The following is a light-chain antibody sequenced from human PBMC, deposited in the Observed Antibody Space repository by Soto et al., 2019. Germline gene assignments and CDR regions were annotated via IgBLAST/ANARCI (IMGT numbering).Light chain of an antibody. Sequence: DIQMTQSPSTLSASVGDRVTITCRASQSISNWLAWYQQKPGKAPKLLIYKASSLESGVPSRFSGSGSGTEFTLTINSVQPDDFATYYCQRYNSYAWTFGQGTKVEIK. CDR3: QRYNSYAWT. CDR2: KAS. J-gene: IGKJ1*01. V-gene: IGKV1-5*03. CDR1: QSISNW.